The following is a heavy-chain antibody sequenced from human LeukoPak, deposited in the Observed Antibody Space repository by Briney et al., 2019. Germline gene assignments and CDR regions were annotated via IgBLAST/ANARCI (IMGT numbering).Heavy chain of an antibody. J-gene: IGHJ4*02. CDR2: IYYGDGT. CDR1: GFRVRDNH. CDR3: VGNLRYCSDGSCSP. D-gene: IGHD2-15*01. Sequence: PGGSLRLSCAAAGFRVRDNHMYWVRQAPGKGLEWVSVIYYGDGTGYADSVKGRFTISRDNSQNTVSLQMDSLRVGDTAVYFCVGNLRYCSDGSCSPWGQGTLVTVSS. V-gene: IGHV3-66*01.